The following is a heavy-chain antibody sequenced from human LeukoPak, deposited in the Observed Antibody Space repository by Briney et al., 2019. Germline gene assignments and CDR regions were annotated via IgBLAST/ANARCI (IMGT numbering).Heavy chain of an antibody. CDR3: ASYYASGVSAYDYFGMDV. CDR1: GGSISSGDYY. CDR2: MYHNRGT. Sequence: SQTLSLTCTVSGGSISSGDYYWSWIRQPPGKGLEWIGSMYHNRGTYYNPSLKSRVTISMDTSKNQFSLRLSSVTAADTAVYYCASYYASGVSAYDYFGMDVWGKGTTVTVSS. J-gene: IGHJ6*04. D-gene: IGHD3-10*01. V-gene: IGHV4-30-4*01.